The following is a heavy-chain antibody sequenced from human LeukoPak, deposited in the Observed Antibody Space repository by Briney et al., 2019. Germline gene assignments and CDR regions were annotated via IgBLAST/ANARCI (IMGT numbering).Heavy chain of an antibody. J-gene: IGHJ4*02. D-gene: IGHD3-10*01. V-gene: IGHV4-39*07. CDR2: IYHSGST. CDR3: ARMGATTPGSANPDY. CDR1: TGSISSSSYY. Sequence: PSETLSLTCTVSTGSISSSSYYWGWIRQPPGKGLEWIGTIYHSGSTYYNASLESRVTISVDTSKNQFSLKLSSVTAADTAVYYCARMGATTPGSANPDYWGQGTLVTVSS.